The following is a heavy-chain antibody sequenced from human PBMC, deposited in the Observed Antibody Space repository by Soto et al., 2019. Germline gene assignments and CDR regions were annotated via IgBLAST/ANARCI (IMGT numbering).Heavy chain of an antibody. CDR1: GFTFSSYA. V-gene: IGHV3-23*01. CDR2: ISGSGGST. J-gene: IGHJ6*03. CDR3: AKGSAHLLYGNYYYYMDV. D-gene: IGHD4-17*01. Sequence: GGSLRLSCAASGFTFSSYAMSWVRQAPGKGLEWVSSISGSGGSTYYPDSVKGRFTISTDNSKNTLYLQMNSLRAEDTAVYYCAKGSAHLLYGNYYYYMDVWGKGTTVTVSS.